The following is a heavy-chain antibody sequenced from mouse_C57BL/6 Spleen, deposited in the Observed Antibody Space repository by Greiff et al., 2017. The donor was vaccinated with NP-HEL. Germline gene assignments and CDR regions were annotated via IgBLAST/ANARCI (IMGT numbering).Heavy chain of an antibody. CDR3: ARTYGSSYWFAY. D-gene: IGHD1-1*01. J-gene: IGHJ3*01. V-gene: IGHV1-9*01. CDR2: ILPGSGST. CDR1: GYTFTGYW. Sequence: QVQLQQSGAELMKPGDSVKLSCKATGYTFTGYWIEWVKQRPGNGLEWIGEILPGSGSTNYHEKFEGKVTVTADTSSNTAYMQLSSLTTEDAASYYCARTYGSSYWFAYWGQGTLVTVSA.